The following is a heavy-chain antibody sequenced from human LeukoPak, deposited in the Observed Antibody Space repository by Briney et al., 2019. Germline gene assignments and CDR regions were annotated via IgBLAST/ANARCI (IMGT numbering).Heavy chain of an antibody. CDR1: GGSISNSGYY. V-gene: IGHV4-39*01. Sequence: SETLSLTCTVSGGSISNSGYYWGWIRQPPGKGLEWIGSVYYSGNTNYNPSLKNRVTISVDTSKNQFSLKLRSVTAADTAVFYCARQGYADFSPRPFDYWGQGTLVTVSS. CDR3: ARQGYADFSPRPFDY. J-gene: IGHJ4*02. D-gene: IGHD4-17*01. CDR2: VYYSGNT.